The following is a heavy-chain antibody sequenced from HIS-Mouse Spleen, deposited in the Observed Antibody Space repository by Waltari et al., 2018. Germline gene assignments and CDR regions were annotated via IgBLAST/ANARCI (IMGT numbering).Heavy chain of an antibody. D-gene: IGHD6-13*01. J-gene: IGHJ2*01. CDR1: GGSISSSSYY. Sequence: QLQLQESGPGLVKPSETLSLTCTVSGGSISSSSYYWGWIRQPPGKGLEWIGSIYYRGSTYYNPSLKSPVTISVDTYKNQFSLKLSSVTAADTAVYYCAREIPYSSSWYDWYFDLWGRGTLVTVSS. V-gene: IGHV4-39*07. CDR3: AREIPYSSSWYDWYFDL. CDR2: IYYRGST.